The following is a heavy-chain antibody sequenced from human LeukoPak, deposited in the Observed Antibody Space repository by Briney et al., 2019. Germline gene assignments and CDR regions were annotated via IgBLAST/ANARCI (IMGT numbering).Heavy chain of an antibody. CDR2: IKQDGSEK. V-gene: IGHV3-7*01. CDR1: GFTFSSRDW. Sequence: GGSLRLSCVPSGFTFSSRDWMTWVRQAPGKGLEWVANIKQDGSEKNYVDSVKGRFTISRDNAKNSLYLQMNSLRAEDTAVYCCARDPYSGSYGAYYYYYMDVWGKGTTVTISS. D-gene: IGHD1-26*01. J-gene: IGHJ6*03. CDR3: ARDPYSGSYGAYYYYYMDV.